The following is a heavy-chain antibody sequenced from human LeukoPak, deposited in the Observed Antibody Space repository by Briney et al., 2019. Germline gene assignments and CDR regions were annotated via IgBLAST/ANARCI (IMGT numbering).Heavy chain of an antibody. CDR3: ARDREGATNFDP. CDR2: IYYSGST. J-gene: IGHJ5*02. V-gene: IGHV4-30-4*01. Sequence: PSQTLSLTCTVSGSSISSGDYYWRWIRQPPGKGLEWIGYIYYSGSTYYNPSLESRVTISVDTSKNQFSLKLSSVTAADTAVYYCARDREGATNFDPWGQGTLVTVSS. D-gene: IGHD1-26*01. CDR1: GSSISSGDYY.